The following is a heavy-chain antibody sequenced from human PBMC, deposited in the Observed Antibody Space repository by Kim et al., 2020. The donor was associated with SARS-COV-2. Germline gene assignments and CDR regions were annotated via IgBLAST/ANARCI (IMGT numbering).Heavy chain of an antibody. CDR2: ISSSGSTI. D-gene: IGHD2-2*01. CDR3: ARVGTLDIVVVGGIDI. Sequence: GGSLRLSCAASGFTFSDYYMSWIRQAPGKGLEWVSYISSSGSTIYYADSVKGRFTISRDNAKNSLYLQMNSLRAEDTAVYYCARVGTLDIVVVGGIDIWGQGTMVTVSS. J-gene: IGHJ3*02. CDR1: GFTFSDYY. V-gene: IGHV3-11*01.